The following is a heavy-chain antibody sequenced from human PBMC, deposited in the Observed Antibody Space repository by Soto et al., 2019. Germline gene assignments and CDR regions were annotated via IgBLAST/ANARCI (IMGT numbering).Heavy chain of an antibody. CDR2: IIPIFGTA. CDR1: GGTFSSYA. Sequence: QVQLVQSGAEVNKPGSSVKVSCKASGGTFSSYAISWVRQAPGQGLEWRVGIIPIFGTANYAQKFQGRVTITADESSTTAYMGLSSLRSEDKAVYYCVFVVVVAATSRYYYYYYGMDVWGQGTTVTVSS. J-gene: IGHJ6*02. D-gene: IGHD2-15*01. CDR3: VFVVVVAATSRYYYYYYGMDV. V-gene: IGHV1-69*01.